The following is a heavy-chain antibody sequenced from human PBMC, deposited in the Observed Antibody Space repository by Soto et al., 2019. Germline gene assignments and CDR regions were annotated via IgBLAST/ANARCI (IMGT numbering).Heavy chain of an antibody. V-gene: IGHV4-59*12. CDR3: ARDNGSGSYRGTYVD. D-gene: IGHD3-10*01. J-gene: IGHJ4*02. CDR2: VHYSGST. CDR1: GASISSYY. Sequence: QVQLQESGPGLVKPSETLSLTCTVSGASISSYYWSWIRQSPQKGLECIGYVHYSGSTNYRPSLKSRVTMSVDRAKNQVSLKLTSVTAADTAVYYCARDNGSGSYRGTYVDWGQGILVTVSS.